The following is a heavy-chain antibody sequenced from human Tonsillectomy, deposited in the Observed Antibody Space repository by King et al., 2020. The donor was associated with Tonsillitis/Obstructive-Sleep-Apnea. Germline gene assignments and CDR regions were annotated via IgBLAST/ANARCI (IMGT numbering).Heavy chain of an antibody. CDR1: GGSFSGYY. CDR2: INHSGST. CDR3: ARGTVMVQGVTPFDY. Sequence: VQLQQWGAGLLKPSETLSLTCAVYGGSFSGYYWSWIRQPPGKGLEWIGEINHSGSTNYNPSLKSRVTISVDTSKNQFSLKLSSVPAADTAVYYCARGTVMVQGVTPFDYWGQGTLVTVSS. J-gene: IGHJ4*02. V-gene: IGHV4-34*01. D-gene: IGHD3-10*01.